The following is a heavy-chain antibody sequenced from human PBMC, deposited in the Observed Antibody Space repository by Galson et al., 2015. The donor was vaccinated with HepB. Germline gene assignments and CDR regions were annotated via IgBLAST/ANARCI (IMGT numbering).Heavy chain of an antibody. Sequence: SVKVSCKVSGYTLTELSMHWVRQAPGKGLEWMGGFDPEDGETIYAQKFQGRVTMTEDTSTDTAYMELSSLRSEDTAVYYCATPGGFGELFGYWGQGTLVTVSS. CDR2: FDPEDGET. CDR1: GYTLTELS. V-gene: IGHV1-24*01. CDR3: ATPGGFGELFGY. J-gene: IGHJ4*02. D-gene: IGHD3-10*01.